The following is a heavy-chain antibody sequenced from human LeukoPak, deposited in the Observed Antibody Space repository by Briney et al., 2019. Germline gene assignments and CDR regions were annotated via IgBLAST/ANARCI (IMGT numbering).Heavy chain of an antibody. J-gene: IGHJ5*02. Sequence: GESLQISCQGSGYTFTSYWIGWVRQQPGKGLEWMGIIYPGDSDTRYSPSFQGQVTISADKSISTAYLQWSSLKASDTAVYYYARRIAVAGTDWFDPWGQGTLVTVSS. V-gene: IGHV5-51*01. CDR2: IYPGDSDT. CDR3: ARRIAVAGTDWFDP. D-gene: IGHD6-19*01. CDR1: GYTFTSYW.